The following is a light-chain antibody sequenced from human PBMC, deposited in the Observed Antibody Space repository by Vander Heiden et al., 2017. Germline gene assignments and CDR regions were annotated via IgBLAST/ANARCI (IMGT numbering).Light chain of an antibody. V-gene: IGKV1-39*01. CDR1: ISSY. CDR3: QQSYSTLLT. CDR2: AAS. J-gene: IGKJ4*01. Sequence: ISSYLNWYQQKPGKAPKPLIYAASSLQSGVPSRFSGSGSGTDSTLTTSSLQPEDFATYYCQQSYSTLLTFGGGTKVEIK.